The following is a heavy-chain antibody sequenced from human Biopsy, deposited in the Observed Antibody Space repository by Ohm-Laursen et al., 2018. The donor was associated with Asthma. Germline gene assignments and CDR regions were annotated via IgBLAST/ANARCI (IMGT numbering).Heavy chain of an antibody. D-gene: IGHD3-3*01. CDR3: AKERYYDFWSGYPI. CDR1: GFTFSSYA. Sequence: SLRLSCAAPGFTFSSYAMSWVRQAPGKGLEWVSAISGSGGSTYYADSVKGRFTISRDKSKNTLYMQMNSLRAEDTAVYYCAKERYYDFWSGYPIWGQGTMVTVSS. CDR2: ISGSGGST. J-gene: IGHJ3*02. V-gene: IGHV3-23*01.